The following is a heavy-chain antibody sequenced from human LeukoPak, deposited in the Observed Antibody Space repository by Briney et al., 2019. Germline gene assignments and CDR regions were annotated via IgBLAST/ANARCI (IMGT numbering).Heavy chain of an antibody. CDR3: ARGTEWELLGAFDI. D-gene: IGHD1-26*01. CDR1: GFTFSSYT. J-gene: IGHJ3*02. V-gene: IGHV3-21*01. Sequence: GGSLRLSCAASGFTFSSYTMNWVRQAPGKGPEWVSSITSSSSYIYYADSVKGRFTISRDNAKNSLYLQMNSLRAEDTAVYYCARGTEWELLGAFDIWGQGTMVTVSS. CDR2: ITSSSSYI.